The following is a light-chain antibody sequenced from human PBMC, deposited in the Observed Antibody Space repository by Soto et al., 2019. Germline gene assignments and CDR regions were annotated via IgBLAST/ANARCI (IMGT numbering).Light chain of an antibody. CDR2: DAS. CDR1: QSISSW. CDR3: QQYNTDSSLT. J-gene: IGKJ4*01. Sequence: NQMNLSPSSLSASVGDRLTITCRASQSISSWLAWYQQKLGRAPRLLIYDASSLESGVPSRFSGSGYGTEFTLTISSPQPDDFAAYYCQQYNTDSSLTFGGGTKVDIK. V-gene: IGKV1-5*01.